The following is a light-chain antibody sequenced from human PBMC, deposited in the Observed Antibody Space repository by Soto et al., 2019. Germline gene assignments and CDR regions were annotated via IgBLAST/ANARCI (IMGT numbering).Light chain of an antibody. J-gene: IGKJ4*01. CDR3: QQYYTWPVT. Sequence: VVMRQSPATLSVSPGEGATLSCRSSQGIGDTLAWYQHKPGQAPRLLISYASRGATGIPSRFSGSGSGTDFTLTINSLQSEDFAVYYCQQYYTWPVTFGGGAKVDI. CDR2: YAS. V-gene: IGKV3-15*01. CDR1: QGIGDT.